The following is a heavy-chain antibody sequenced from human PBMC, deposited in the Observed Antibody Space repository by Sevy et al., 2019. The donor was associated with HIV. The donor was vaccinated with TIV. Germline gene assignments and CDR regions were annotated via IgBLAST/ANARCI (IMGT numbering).Heavy chain of an antibody. Sequence: ASVKVSCKASGYTFTSYGISWVRQAPGQGLEWMGWISAYNGNTNYAQKLQGRVTMTTDTSTSTAYMELRSLRSDDTAVYYCARLALYCGGVCYSGWFDPWGQGTLVTVSS. CDR3: ARLALYCGGVCYSGWFDP. CDR1: GYTFTSYG. CDR2: ISAYNGNT. J-gene: IGHJ5*02. D-gene: IGHD2-21*02. V-gene: IGHV1-18*04.